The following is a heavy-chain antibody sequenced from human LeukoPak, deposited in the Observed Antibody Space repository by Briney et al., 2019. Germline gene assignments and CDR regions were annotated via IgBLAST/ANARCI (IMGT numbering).Heavy chain of an antibody. CDR3: AREGCSSTSCPIDY. V-gene: IGHV4-38-2*02. J-gene: IGHJ4*02. CDR2: IYHSGST. CDR1: GYSISSGYY. Sequence: SETLSLTCTVSGYSISSGYYWGWIRQPPGKGLEWIGSIYHSGSTYYNPSLKSRVTISVDTSKNQFSLKLSSVTAADTAVYYCAREGCSSTSCPIDYWGQGTLVTVSS. D-gene: IGHD2-2*01.